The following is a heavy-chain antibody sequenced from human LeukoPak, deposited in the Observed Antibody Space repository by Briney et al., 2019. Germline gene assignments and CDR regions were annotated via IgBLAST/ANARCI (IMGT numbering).Heavy chain of an antibody. D-gene: IGHD3-10*01. CDR3: ARENLNYYGSGSYLY. Sequence: ASVKVSCKASGYPFSGYYIHWVRHGPGQGLEWLGWINPETGATKYAQRFEGRVTLTRDTSVTTVHMELSGLRSDDSAVYYCARENLNYYGSGSYLYWGQGSQVTVSS. V-gene: IGHV1-2*02. J-gene: IGHJ4*02. CDR2: INPETGAT. CDR1: GYPFSGYY.